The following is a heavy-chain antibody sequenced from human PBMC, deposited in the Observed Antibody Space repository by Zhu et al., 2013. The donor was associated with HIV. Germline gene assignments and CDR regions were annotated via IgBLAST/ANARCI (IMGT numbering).Heavy chain of an antibody. CDR2: ISAYNGNT. J-gene: IGHJ6*02. Sequence: QVQLVQSGAEVKKPGSSVKVSCKASGYTFTSYGISWVRQAPGQGLEWMGWISAYNGNTNYAQKLQGRVTMTTDTSTSTAYMELRSLRSDDTAVYYCARVGDSNRRYYYYYGMDVWGQGTTVTVSS. CDR3: ARVGDSNRRYYYYYGMDV. D-gene: IGHD1-26*01. V-gene: IGHV1-18*01. CDR1: GYTFTSYG.